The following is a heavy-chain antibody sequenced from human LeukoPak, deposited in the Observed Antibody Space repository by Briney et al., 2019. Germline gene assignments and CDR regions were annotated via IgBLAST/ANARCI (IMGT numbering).Heavy chain of an antibody. Sequence: GGSLRLSCAASGFTFSSYGMHWVRQAPGKGLEWVAFIRYDGSNKYYADSVKGRFTISRDNSKNTLYLQMNSLRAEDTAVYYCAEDIYSSSWYYFDYWGQGTLVTVSS. J-gene: IGHJ4*02. V-gene: IGHV3-30*02. CDR3: AEDIYSSSWYYFDY. CDR1: GFTFSSYG. CDR2: IRYDGSNK. D-gene: IGHD6-13*01.